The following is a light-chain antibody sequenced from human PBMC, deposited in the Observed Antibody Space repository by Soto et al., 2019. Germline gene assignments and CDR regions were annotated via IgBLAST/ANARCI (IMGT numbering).Light chain of an antibody. CDR2: GAS. Sequence: EIVLTHSPCTLSLSPGERATLSCRASQSVSNNYLAWYQQKPGQAPRLLIYGASNRATGIPDRFSGSGSGTDFTLTITRLEPEDSAVYFCQQYTGPPTTFGQGTRLEI. J-gene: IGKJ5*01. CDR1: QSVSNNY. V-gene: IGKV3-20*01. CDR3: QQYTGPPTT.